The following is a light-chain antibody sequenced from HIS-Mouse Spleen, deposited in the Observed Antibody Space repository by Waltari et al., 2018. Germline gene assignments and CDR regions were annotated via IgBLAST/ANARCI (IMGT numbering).Light chain of an antibody. Sequence: DIVMTQSPDSLAVSLGERATINCKSSQSVLYSPNNKNYLAWYQQKPGQPPKLLIYWASTRESGVPDRFSGSGSGTEFTLTIRSLQAEDVAVYYCQQYYSTPWTFGQGTKVEIK. CDR2: WAS. V-gene: IGKV4-1*01. CDR3: QQYYSTPWT. CDR1: QSVLYSPNNKNY. J-gene: IGKJ1*01.